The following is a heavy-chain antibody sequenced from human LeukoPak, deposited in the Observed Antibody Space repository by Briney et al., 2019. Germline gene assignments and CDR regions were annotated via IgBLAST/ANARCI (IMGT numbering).Heavy chain of an antibody. D-gene: IGHD2-15*01. CDR3: AKPRDSGGSWGYDY. J-gene: IGHJ4*02. Sequence: KAGGSLRLSCAASGFTFSSYAMSWVRQAPGTGLEWVSGISGSGGSTDYADSVKGRFTISRDNSKNTLYLQMNSLRAEDSAVYYCAKPRDSGGSWGYDYWGQGTLVTVSS. CDR1: GFTFSSYA. CDR2: ISGSGGST. V-gene: IGHV3-23*01.